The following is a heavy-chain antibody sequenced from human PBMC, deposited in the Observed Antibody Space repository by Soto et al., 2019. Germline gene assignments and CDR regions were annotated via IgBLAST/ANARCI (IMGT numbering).Heavy chain of an antibody. CDR3: ARGQLPRYYDWFPREYWYDP. V-gene: IGHV1-8*01. CDR2: MNPNSGNT. D-gene: IGHD3-9*01. Sequence: GASVKVSCKASGYTFTSYDINWVRQATGQGLEWMGWMNPNSGNTGYAQKFQGRVTMTRNTSISTAYMELSSLRSEDTAVYYCARGQLPRYYDWFPREYWYDPWGQGTLVTVSS. J-gene: IGHJ5*02. CDR1: GYTFTSYD.